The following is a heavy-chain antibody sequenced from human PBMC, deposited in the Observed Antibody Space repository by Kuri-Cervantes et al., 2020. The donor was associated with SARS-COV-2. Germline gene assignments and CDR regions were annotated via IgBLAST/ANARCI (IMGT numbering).Heavy chain of an antibody. D-gene: IGHD4-17*01. CDR3: ARTPTVTTYYFDY. Sequence: SVKVSCKASGGTFSSYAISWVRQAPGQGLEWMGGIIPIFGTANYAQKFQGRVTITTDKSTSTAYMELSSLRSEDTAVYYCARTPTVTTYYFDYWGQGTLVTVSS. CDR1: GGTFSSYA. J-gene: IGHJ4*02. CDR2: IIPIFGTA. V-gene: IGHV1-69*05.